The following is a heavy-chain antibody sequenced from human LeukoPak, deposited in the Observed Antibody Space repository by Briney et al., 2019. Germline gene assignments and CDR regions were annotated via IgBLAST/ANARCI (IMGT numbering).Heavy chain of an antibody. CDR3: AKGGYDYVEMGYFDY. CDR1: GFSFSNYA. J-gene: IGHJ4*02. CDR2: IIASSGAT. Sequence: PGGSLRLSCAASGFSFSNYAMSWVRQAPGKGLEWVSLIIASSGATFYADSVKGRFTISRDNSKNTLYMQVNSLRAEDTALYYCAKGGYDYVEMGYFDYWGQGTLDTVSS. V-gene: IGHV3-23*01. D-gene: IGHD5-12*01.